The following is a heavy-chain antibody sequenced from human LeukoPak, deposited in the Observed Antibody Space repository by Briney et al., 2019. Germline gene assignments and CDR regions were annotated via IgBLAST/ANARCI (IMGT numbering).Heavy chain of an antibody. J-gene: IGHJ4*02. V-gene: IGHV4-4*08. CDR2: IYSSGAT. CDR1: GGSITTYN. Sequence: PSETLSLICTVSGGSITTYNWIWIRQTPGQALEWIGHIYSSGATKYNPSLKSRATIFLDTSKNQLSLKLSSVSAADTAVYYCARRTPGPQLDEYVAYFFDHWGQGTQVTVSS. D-gene: IGHD2-2*01. CDR3: ARRTPGPQLDEYVAYFFDH.